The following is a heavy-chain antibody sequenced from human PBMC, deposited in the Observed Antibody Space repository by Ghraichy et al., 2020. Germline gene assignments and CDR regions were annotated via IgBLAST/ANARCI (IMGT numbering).Heavy chain of an antibody. D-gene: IGHD2-15*01. J-gene: IGHJ5*02. V-gene: IGHV3-23*01. CDR1: GFTFSSYT. CDR3: AKAWGYCSGRTCPPYNWFDT. CDR2: ISGSGRTT. Sequence: GGSLRLSCAASGFTFSSYTMTWVRHAPGKGLEWVSTISGSGRTTYYADSVKGRFTMSRDTYDNTMYLQMNSLRTEDAAIYYCAKAWGYCSGRTCPPYNWFDTCGQGTLVTVPS.